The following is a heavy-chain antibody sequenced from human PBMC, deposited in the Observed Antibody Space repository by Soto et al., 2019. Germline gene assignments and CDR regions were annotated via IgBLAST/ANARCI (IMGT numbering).Heavy chain of an antibody. J-gene: IGHJ5*02. D-gene: IGHD3-22*01. Sequence: SVKVSCKASGGTFSSYVISWVRQAPGQGLEWMGGIIPIFGTANYAQKFQGRVTITADESTSTAYMELSSLRSEDTAVYYCATTPDSSGYYPGNWFDPWGQGTLVTVSS. CDR3: ATTPDSSGYYPGNWFDP. V-gene: IGHV1-69*13. CDR1: GGTFSSYV. CDR2: IIPIFGTA.